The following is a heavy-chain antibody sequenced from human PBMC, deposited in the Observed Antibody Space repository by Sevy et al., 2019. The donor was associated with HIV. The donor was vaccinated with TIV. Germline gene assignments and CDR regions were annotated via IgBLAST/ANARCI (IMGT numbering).Heavy chain of an antibody. D-gene: IGHD2-2*01. Sequence: GGSLRLSCAASGFTFSSYAMHWVRQAPGKGLEWVAVISYDGSNKYYADSVKGRFTISRDNSKNTLYLQMNSLRAEDTAVYYCARAPNIWGYCSSTSCYKTYYYYYYGMDVWGQGTTVTVSS. CDR2: ISYDGSNK. V-gene: IGHV3-30*04. J-gene: IGHJ6*02. CDR3: ARAPNIWGYCSSTSCYKTYYYYYYGMDV. CDR1: GFTFSSYA.